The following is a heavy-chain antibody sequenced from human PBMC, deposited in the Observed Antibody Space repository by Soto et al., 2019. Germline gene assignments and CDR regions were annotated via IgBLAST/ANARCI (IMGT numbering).Heavy chain of an antibody. V-gene: IGHV3-23*01. J-gene: IGHJ4*02. Sequence: GGSLRLSCAASGFTFSSYAMSWVRQAPGKGLEWVSAISGSGGSTYYADSVEGRFTISRDNSKNTLYLQMNSLRAEDTAVYYCAKVYSYDSSGYYFFDYWGQGTLVTVSS. D-gene: IGHD3-22*01. CDR3: AKVYSYDSSGYYFFDY. CDR1: GFTFSSYA. CDR2: ISGSGGST.